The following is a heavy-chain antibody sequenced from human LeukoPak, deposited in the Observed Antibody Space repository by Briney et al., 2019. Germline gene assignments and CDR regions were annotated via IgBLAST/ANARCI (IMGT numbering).Heavy chain of an antibody. D-gene: IGHD3-10*01. CDR1: GYTFTANY. J-gene: IGHJ2*01. CDR3: ARGRGTTMVRGVITNYFDL. Sequence: ASVKVSCRASGYTFTANYIHWVRQAPGQGLEWMGWIDPNSGGTNYAQKFLGSVTMTGDTSINTAFMELSRLRSDDTAIYYCARGRGTTMVRGVITNYFDLWGRGSLVTVCS. CDR2: IDPNSGGT. V-gene: IGHV1-2*02.